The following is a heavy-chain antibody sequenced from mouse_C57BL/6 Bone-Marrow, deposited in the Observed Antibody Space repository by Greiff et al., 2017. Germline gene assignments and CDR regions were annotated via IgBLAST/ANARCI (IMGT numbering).Heavy chain of an antibody. J-gene: IGHJ3*01. D-gene: IGHD3-2*02. CDR1: GYTFTSYW. CDR3: ASSGREGFAY. V-gene: IGHV1-59*01. Sequence: VQLQQPGAELVRPGTSVKLSCKASGYTFTSYWMHWVKQRPGQGLEWIGVIDPSDSYTNYNQKFKGKATLTVDTSSSTAYMQLSSLTSEDSAVYYCASSGREGFAYWGQGTLVTVSA. CDR2: IDPSDSYT.